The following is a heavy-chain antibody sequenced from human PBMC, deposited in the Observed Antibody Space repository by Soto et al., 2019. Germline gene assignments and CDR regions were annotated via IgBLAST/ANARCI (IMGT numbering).Heavy chain of an antibody. V-gene: IGHV3-7*01. Sequence: GGSLRLSCAASGITFSTYWMSWVRQAPGKGLEWVASINEDGSAKYYVDSVKGRFTISRDNAKNTLSLQMSSLRAEDTAVYYCVKDRGWLPPEYYFDYWGQGTLVTVSS. J-gene: IGHJ4*02. CDR3: VKDRGWLPPEYYFDY. D-gene: IGHD6-19*01. CDR1: GITFSTYW. CDR2: INEDGSAK.